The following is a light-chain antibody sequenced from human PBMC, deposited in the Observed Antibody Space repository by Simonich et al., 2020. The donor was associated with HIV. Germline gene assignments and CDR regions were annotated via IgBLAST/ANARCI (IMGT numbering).Light chain of an antibody. Sequence: DIVMTQSPDSLDVSLGERVTANCKSSQRILFSTNKNSLVWYQQKPGQPPKVLIYWAANREFGVPDRFSGSGSGTDFTLTISSLQAEDVAVYYCHQYYSSPTFGRGTKLEIK. CDR2: WAA. J-gene: IGKJ2*01. CDR1: QRILFSTNKNS. V-gene: IGKV4-1*01. CDR3: HQYYSSPT.